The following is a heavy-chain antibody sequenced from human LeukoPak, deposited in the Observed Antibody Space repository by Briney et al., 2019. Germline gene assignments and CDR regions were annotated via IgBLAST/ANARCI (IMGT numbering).Heavy chain of an antibody. D-gene: IGHD3-22*01. CDR2: ISSSSSYI. CDR3: ARDHQPMIVVVPDI. CDR1: GFTFSSYS. Sequence: GGSLRLSCAASGFTFSSYSMNWVRQAPGKGLEWVSSISSSSSYIYYADSVKGRFTISRDNAKNSLYPQMNSLRAEDTAVYYCARDHQPMIVVVPDIWGQGTMVTVSS. J-gene: IGHJ3*02. V-gene: IGHV3-21*01.